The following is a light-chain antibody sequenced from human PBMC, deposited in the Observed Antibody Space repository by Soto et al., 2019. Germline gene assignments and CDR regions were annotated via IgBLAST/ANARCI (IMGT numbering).Light chain of an antibody. CDR1: QSVSSS. CDR2: DAS. J-gene: IGKJ1*01. V-gene: IGKV3-11*01. Sequence: EIVVTQSPATLSLSPGQRATLSCRASQSVSSSLAWYQQKPGQAPRLLIYDASNRATGIPARFSGSGSGTDFTLTISSLEPEDFAVYYCQQRGNWPPWTFGHGTKVEIK. CDR3: QQRGNWPPWT.